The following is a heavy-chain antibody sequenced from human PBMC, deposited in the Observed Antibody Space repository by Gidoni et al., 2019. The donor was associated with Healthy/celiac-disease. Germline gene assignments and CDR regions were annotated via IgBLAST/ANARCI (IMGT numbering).Heavy chain of an antibody. D-gene: IGHD2-15*01. Sequence: EVQLLESGGGLVQPGGSLRLSCAASGFTFSSYAMSWVRQAPGKGLEWVSAISGSGGSTYYADSVKGRFTISRDNSKNTLYLQMNSLRAEDTAVYYCAKDRRLAVVVAVTFDYWGQGTLVTVSS. CDR1: GFTFSSYA. CDR3: AKDRRLAVVVAVTFDY. V-gene: IGHV3-23*01. CDR2: ISGSGGST. J-gene: IGHJ4*02.